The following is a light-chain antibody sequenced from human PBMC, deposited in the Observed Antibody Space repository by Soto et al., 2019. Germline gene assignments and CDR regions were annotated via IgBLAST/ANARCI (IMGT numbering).Light chain of an antibody. CDR1: SRDVGGYNY. CDR3: SSYTSSSRSV. CDR2: DVS. V-gene: IGLV2-14*01. Sequence: QCALTQPASGSGSPGQSITISCTGTSRDVGGYNYVSRYQQHPGKAPKLMIYDVSNRPSGVSNRFSGSKSGNTASLTISGLQAEDEADYYCSSYTSSSRSVFGNGTKVTVL. J-gene: IGLJ1*01.